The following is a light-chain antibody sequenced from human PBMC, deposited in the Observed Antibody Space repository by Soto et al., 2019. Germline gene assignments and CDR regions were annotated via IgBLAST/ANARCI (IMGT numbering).Light chain of an antibody. Sequence: EVVLTQSPGTLSLSPGERATLSCRTSQSVTSSFLSWFQQKPGQPPRLLLYGASRRAAGTPDRFSGSGSGTDFTLIISRLEPEDYAMYHCQLYGNYMFTFGQGTKLEI. J-gene: IGKJ2*01. CDR3: QLYGNYMFT. CDR2: GAS. V-gene: IGKV3-20*01. CDR1: QSVTSSF.